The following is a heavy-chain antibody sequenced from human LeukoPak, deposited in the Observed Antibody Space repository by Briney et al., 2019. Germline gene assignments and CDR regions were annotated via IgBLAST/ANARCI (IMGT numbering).Heavy chain of an antibody. CDR3: AKVGDFHGDYVGYFDY. V-gene: IGHV3-23*01. D-gene: IGHD4-17*01. Sequence: PGGSLRLSCAASGFIFNNYAMNWVRQAPGKGLEWVSAVSATGGSTNYADSVKGRFTISRDNSKNTLYLQMNSLRAEDTAVYYCAKVGDFHGDYVGYFDYWGQGTLVTVSS. CDR1: GFIFNNYA. J-gene: IGHJ4*02. CDR2: VSATGGST.